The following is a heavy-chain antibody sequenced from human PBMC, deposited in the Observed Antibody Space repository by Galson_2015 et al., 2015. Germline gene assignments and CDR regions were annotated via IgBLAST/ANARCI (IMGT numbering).Heavy chain of an antibody. Sequence: SLRLSCEASGLTFSSYGMSWVRQAPGKGLEWVSTISSSGGATYYADAVKGRFTISRDNSKNTLYLQVNSLSAENTAIYYCAKGAGNDAFDIWGQGTMVTVSS. CDR3: AKGAGNDAFDI. J-gene: IGHJ3*02. CDR2: ISSSGGAT. V-gene: IGHV3-23*01. CDR1: GLTFSSYG.